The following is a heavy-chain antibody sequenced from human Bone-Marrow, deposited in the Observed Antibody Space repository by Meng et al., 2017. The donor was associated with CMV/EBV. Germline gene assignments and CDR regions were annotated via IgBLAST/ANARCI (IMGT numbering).Heavy chain of an antibody. CDR1: GFTFIYYT. D-gene: IGHD3-10*02. J-gene: IGHJ4*02. CDR2: ISPDGSNK. Sequence: SGFTFIYYTLHWVRQAPGKGLGWVALISPDGSNKYYADYVKGRFAVSRDNSKNTLYLQMNSLRPEDTAVYYCARDMFAWAVPATPLEYWGQGTLVTVSS. V-gene: IGHV3-30*09. CDR3: ARDMFAWAVPATPLEY.